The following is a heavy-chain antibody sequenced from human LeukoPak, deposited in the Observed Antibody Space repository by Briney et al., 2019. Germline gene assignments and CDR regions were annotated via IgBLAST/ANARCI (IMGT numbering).Heavy chain of an antibody. V-gene: IGHV3-23*01. CDR3: AKYRDGYNVGFDY. CDR2: ISGRDGNT. D-gene: IGHD5-24*01. CDR1: GFTFSSYG. Sequence: GGSLRLSCAASGFTFSSYGMSWVRQAPGKGLEWVSGISGRDGNTKYADSVKGRSTISRDNSKNTLYLQINSLRAEDTAVYYCAKYRDGYNVGFDYWGQGTLVTVSS. J-gene: IGHJ4*02.